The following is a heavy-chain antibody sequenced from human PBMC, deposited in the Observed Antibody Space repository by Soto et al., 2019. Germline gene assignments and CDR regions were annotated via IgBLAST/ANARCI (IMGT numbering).Heavy chain of an antibody. CDR1: GVSIAYYY. CDR3: ASLPARLYHHGVDV. CDR2: VYYTGIT. J-gene: IGHJ6*02. Sequence: SETLSLTCSVSGVSIAYYYYNWIRQAPGKGLEWIGHVYYTGITSYNPSLNSRVTISVDTSKNQISLKLGSVTAADTAVYYCASLPARLYHHGVDVWGQGTTVTVSS. D-gene: IGHD2-2*01. V-gene: IGHV4-59*01.